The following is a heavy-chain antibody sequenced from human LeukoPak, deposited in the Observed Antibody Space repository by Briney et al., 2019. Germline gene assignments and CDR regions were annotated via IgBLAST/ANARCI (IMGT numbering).Heavy chain of an antibody. CDR2: ISAYNGNT. V-gene: IGHV1-18*01. CDR1: GYTFTSYG. CDR3: ARDADTAMVRYYYYMDV. D-gene: IGHD5-18*01. Sequence: ASVKVSCKASGYTFTSYGISWVRQAPGQGLEWMGWISAYNGNTNYAQKLQGRVTMTTDTSTSTAYMELRSLRSDDTAVYYCARDADTAMVRYYYYMDVWGKGTTVTVSS. J-gene: IGHJ6*03.